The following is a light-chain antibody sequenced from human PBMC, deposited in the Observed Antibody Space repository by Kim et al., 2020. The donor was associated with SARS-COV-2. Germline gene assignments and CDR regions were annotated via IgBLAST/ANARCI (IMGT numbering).Light chain of an antibody. CDR3: NSRDSSGNPL. CDR1: SLRSYY. V-gene: IGLV3-19*01. CDR2: GKN. J-gene: IGLJ3*02. Sequence: SSELTQDPAVSVALGQTVRITCQGDSLRSYYASWYQQKPGQAPVLVIYGKNNRPSGIPDRFSGSSSGNTASLTITGAQAEDEADYYCNSRDSSGNPLFGGGTQLTDL.